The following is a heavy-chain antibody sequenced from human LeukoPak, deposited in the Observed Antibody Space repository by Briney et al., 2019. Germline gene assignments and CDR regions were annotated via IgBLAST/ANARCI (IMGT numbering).Heavy chain of an antibody. CDR1: GFTFSSYS. D-gene: IGHD3-9*01. CDR2: ISRSSKYI. V-gene: IGHV3-21*01. Sequence: GGSLRLSCAASGFTFSSYSMTWGRQAPGKGLEWVSSISRSSKYIYYADSVKGRYTISRDNAKNSLYLQMNSLRAEDTALYYCARVRDDTNEGYPDYWGQGTLVTVSS. J-gene: IGHJ4*02. CDR3: ARVRDDTNEGYPDY.